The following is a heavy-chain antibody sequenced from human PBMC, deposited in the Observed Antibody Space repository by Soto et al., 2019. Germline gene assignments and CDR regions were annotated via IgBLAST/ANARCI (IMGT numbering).Heavy chain of an antibody. V-gene: IGHV1-69*01. CDR1: GGTFSSYA. J-gene: IGHJ4*02. D-gene: IGHD3-16*02. CDR3: ARALLYYDYVWGSYRYGAFDY. Sequence: QVQLVQSGAEVKKPGSSVKVSCKASGGTFSSYAISWVRQAPGQGLEWMGGLIPIFGTANYAQKLQGRVTITADESTSTAYMELSSLRSEDTAVYYCARALLYYDYVWGSYRYGAFDYWGQGTLVTVSS. CDR2: LIPIFGTA.